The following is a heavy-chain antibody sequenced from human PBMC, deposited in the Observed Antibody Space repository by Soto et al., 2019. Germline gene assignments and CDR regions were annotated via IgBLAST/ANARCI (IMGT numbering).Heavy chain of an antibody. J-gene: IGHJ4*02. V-gene: IGHV3-30*18. CDR3: AKEDYSIYGAADY. CDR1: GFTFSSYG. CDR2: ISYDGSNK. Sequence: QVQLVESGGGVVQPGRSLRLSCAASGFTFSSYGMHWVRQAPGKRLEWVAVISYDGSNKYYAYSVKGRFTISRDNSKNTLYLQMNSLRAEDTAVYYCAKEDYSIYGAADYWGQGTLVTVSS. D-gene: IGHD4-4*01.